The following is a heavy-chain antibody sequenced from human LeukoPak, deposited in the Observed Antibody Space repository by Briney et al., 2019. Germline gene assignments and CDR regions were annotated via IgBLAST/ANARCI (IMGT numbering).Heavy chain of an antibody. CDR1: GFTFSSYG. CDR2: ISYDGSNK. D-gene: IGHD1-26*01. J-gene: IGHJ4*02. CDR3: AKEVGATSDDY. V-gene: IGHV3-30*18. Sequence: GGSLRLSCAASGFTFSSYGMHWVRQAPGKGLEWVAVISYDGSNKYYADPVKGRFTISRDNSKNTLYLQMNSLRAEDTAVYYCAKEVGATSDDYSGQGTLVTVSS.